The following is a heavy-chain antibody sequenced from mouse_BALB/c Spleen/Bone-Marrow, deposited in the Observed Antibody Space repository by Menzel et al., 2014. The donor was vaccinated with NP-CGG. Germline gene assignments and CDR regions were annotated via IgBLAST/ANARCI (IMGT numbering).Heavy chain of an antibody. D-gene: IGHD2-1*01. CDR1: GYAFSCYW. Sequence: LQESGAAPVRPGSLVKISCKASGYAFSCYWMTLVWQRPGQGLEWIAQIYPGNDDTNYNGKFEGKATLAADKSSTTTFMQLSSLTSEDPAIYFCARTGNLAWFAYWGQGTLVTVSA. J-gene: IGHJ3*01. V-gene: IGHV1-80*01. CDR3: ARTGNLAWFAY. CDR2: IYPGNDDT.